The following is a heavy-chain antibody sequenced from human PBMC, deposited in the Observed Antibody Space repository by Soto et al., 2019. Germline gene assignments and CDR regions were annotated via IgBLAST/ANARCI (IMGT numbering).Heavy chain of an antibody. D-gene: IGHD1-26*01. CDR2: IYPGDSHA. J-gene: IGHJ3*01. V-gene: IGHV5-51*01. CDR1: GYSFTNYW. CDR3: XRPYSGGTNDHFDG. Sequence: GASLKISCKGSGYSFTNYWIGWVRQMPGKGLEWMGIIYPGDSHAIYSPSFQGQVTMSADKSISTAXXXXXXXXXXXXXMYYCXRPYSGGTNDHFDGXGXXTXXTVS.